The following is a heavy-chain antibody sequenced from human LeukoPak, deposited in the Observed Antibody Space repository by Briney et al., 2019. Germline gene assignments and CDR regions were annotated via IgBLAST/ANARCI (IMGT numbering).Heavy chain of an antibody. CDR3: ARHSRGPAAGPAFDY. Sequence: SETLSLTCTVSGGSISSSTYYWGWVRQPPGKGLEWIGSIYYSGSTYYNPSLKSRVTISVDTSKNQFSLSSVTAADTAVYYCARHSRGPAAGPAFDYWGQGTLVTVSS. J-gene: IGHJ4*02. D-gene: IGHD6-13*01. CDR1: GGSISSSTYY. CDR2: IYYSGST. V-gene: IGHV4-39*01.